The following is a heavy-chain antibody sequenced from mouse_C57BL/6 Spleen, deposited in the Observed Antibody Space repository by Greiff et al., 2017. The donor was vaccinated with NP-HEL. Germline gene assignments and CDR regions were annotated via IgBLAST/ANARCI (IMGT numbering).Heavy chain of an antibody. V-gene: IGHV1-80*01. CDR3: SLGRYYAMDY. D-gene: IGHD4-1*01. CDR2: IYPGAGDT. Sequence: QVQLQQSGAELVKPGASVKISCTASGYAFSSYWMNWVQQRPGKGLEWIGQIYPGAGDTNYTGKFKGTATLTADKSSSTAYMQLSSLTSEDSAVYVCSLGRYYAMDYWGQGTSVTVSS. CDR1: GYAFSSYW. J-gene: IGHJ4*01.